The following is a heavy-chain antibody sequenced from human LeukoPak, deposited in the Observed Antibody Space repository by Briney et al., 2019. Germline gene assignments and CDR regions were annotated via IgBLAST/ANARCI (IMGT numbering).Heavy chain of an antibody. J-gene: IGHJ4*02. CDR3: TTDRLGELWAQPLDY. V-gene: IGHV3-15*01. CDR2: IKSKTDSGTT. Sequence: GGSLRLSCAAYGFTFSNAWMSWVRQAPGKGLEWVGRIKSKTDSGTTDYAATVKGRFTLSRDDSKDTMYLQMNSLKTEDTAVYYCTTDRLGELWAQPLDYWGQGTLVTVSS. D-gene: IGHD3-10*01. CDR1: GFTFSNAW.